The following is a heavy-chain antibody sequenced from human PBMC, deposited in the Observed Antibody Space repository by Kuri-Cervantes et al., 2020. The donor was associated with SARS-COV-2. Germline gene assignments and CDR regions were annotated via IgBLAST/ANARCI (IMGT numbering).Heavy chain of an antibody. Sequence: GGSLRLSCTVSGGSVSSGSYYWSWIRQPPGKGLEWVSIIYSSGTTYYADSVKGRFTISRDNSKNTLYLHMNSLRAEDTAVYHCARHPKTIPQYHFDYWGQGTLVTVSS. CDR2: IYSSGTT. CDR1: GGSVSSGSYY. V-gene: IGHV3-53*01. J-gene: IGHJ4*02. D-gene: IGHD2/OR15-2a*01. CDR3: ARHPKTIPQYHFDY.